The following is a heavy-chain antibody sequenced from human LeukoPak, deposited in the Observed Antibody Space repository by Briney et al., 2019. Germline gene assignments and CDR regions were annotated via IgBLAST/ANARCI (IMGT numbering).Heavy chain of an antibody. CDR2: IYYSGST. CDR3: ARVWFGEEGPDWFDP. V-gene: IGHV4-39*01. CDR1: GGSFSGYY. J-gene: IGHJ5*02. Sequence: SETLSLTCAVYGGSFSGYYWGWIRQPPGKGLEWIGSIYYSGSTYYNPSLKSRVTIPVDTSKNQFSLKLSSVTAADTAVYYCARVWFGEEGPDWFDPWGQGTLVTVSS. D-gene: IGHD3-10*01.